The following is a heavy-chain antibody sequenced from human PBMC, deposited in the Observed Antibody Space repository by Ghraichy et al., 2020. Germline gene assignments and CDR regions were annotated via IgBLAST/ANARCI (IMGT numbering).Heavy chain of an antibody. CDR1: GGSISSSSYY. CDR3: ARTKSTYGGNSVGDFDI. D-gene: IGHD4-23*01. J-gene: IGHJ3*02. V-gene: IGHV4-39*01. CDR2: IYYSGST. Sequence: SETLSLTCTVSGGSISSSSYYWGWIRQPPGKGLEWIGSIYYSGSTYYNPSLKSRVTISVDTSKNQFSLKLSSVTAADTAVYYCARTKSTYGGNSVGDFDIWGQGTMVTVSS.